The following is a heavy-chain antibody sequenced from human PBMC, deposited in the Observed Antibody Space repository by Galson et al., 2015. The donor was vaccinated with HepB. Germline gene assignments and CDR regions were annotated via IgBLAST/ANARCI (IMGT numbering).Heavy chain of an antibody. Sequence: SVKVSCKASGYTLTGYNVHWVRQAPGQGLEWMGRINHNSGGKNYAQKFKGRVTMTRDTSITTVYMELSSLRSDDTAVDYCARVDCTARTSCTFDFGCQGALVTVSS. V-gene: IGHV1-2*06. CDR1: GYTLTGYN. J-gene: IGHJ4*02. CDR2: INHNSGGK. D-gene: IGHD2-2*01. CDR3: ARVDCTARTSCTFDF.